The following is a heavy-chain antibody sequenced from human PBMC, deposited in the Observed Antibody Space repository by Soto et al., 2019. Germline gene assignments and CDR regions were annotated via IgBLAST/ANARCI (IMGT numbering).Heavy chain of an antibody. V-gene: IGHV3-7*03. J-gene: IGHJ4*02. CDR2: IKQDGSEK. CDR1: GLTISSYW. Sequence: GGSLRLSCAVSGLTISSYWMSWVRQAPGKGLEWVANIKQDGSEKYYADSVKGRFAISRDNAKNSLYLQMNSLRAEDTAVYFCASWTYNSGWYLDYWGQGTLVTVS. D-gene: IGHD6-19*01. CDR3: ASWTYNSGWYLDY.